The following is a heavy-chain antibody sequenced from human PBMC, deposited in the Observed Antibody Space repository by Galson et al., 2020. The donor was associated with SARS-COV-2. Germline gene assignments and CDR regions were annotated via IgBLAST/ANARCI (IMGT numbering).Heavy chain of an antibody. CDR1: DVSMTSYY. D-gene: IGHD4-17*01. V-gene: IGHV4-59*01. CDR2: LSYSGST. Sequence: SQTLSLTCSVSDVSMTSYYWSWIRQPPGKGLEWIGYLSYSGSTNYNPSLRSRVTILVDLSKNQFSLKLSSVTAADTAVYYCARDPAPLYGDNYYYGMEVWGRGTTVTVS. CDR3: ARDPAPLYGDNYYYGMEV. J-gene: IGHJ6*02.